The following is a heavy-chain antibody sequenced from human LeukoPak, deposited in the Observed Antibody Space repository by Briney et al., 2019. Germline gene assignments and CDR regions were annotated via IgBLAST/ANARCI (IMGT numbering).Heavy chain of an antibody. V-gene: IGHV3-23*01. CDR2: ISGSGGST. CDR1: GFTFSSYA. J-gene: IGHJ5*02. Sequence: PGGSLRLSCAASGFTFSSYAMSWVRQAPGKGLEWVSAISGSGGSTYYADSVKGRFTISRDNSKNTLYLQMNSLRAEDTAVYYCAKDRPLYPLRHNWFDPWGQGTLVTVSS. CDR3: AKDRPLYPLRHNWFDP. D-gene: IGHD4-17*01.